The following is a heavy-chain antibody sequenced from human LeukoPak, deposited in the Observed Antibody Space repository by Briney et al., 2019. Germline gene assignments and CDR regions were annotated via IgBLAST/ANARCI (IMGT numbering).Heavy chain of an antibody. V-gene: IGHV3-66*01. D-gene: IGHD6-19*01. J-gene: IGHJ3*02. CDR1: GFTVSSNY. Sequence: GGSLRLSCAASGFTVSSNYMSWVRQAPGKGLEWVSVIYSGGSTYYADSVKGRFIISRDNSKNTLYLQMNSLRAEDTAVYYCARGGGSGWLDAFDIWGQGTMVTVSS. CDR2: IYSGGST. CDR3: ARGGGSGWLDAFDI.